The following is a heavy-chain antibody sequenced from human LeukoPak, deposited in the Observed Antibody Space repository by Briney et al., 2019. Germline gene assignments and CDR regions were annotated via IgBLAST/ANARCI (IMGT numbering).Heavy chain of an antibody. CDR3: VRDGPSWGLL. CDR1: GGSIGTYY. V-gene: IGHV4-4*07. Sequence: SETLSLTCTASGGSIGTYYWSWIRQPAGKGPEWIGRIFTTGGANYNPSLKSRVTMSLDTSKNLFSLKLNSVTAADTAVYYCVRDGPSWGLLWGQGALVTVSS. J-gene: IGHJ4*02. D-gene: IGHD7-27*01. CDR2: IFTTGGA.